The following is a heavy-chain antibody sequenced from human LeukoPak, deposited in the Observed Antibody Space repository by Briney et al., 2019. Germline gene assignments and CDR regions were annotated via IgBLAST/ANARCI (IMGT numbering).Heavy chain of an antibody. D-gene: IGHD2-2*02. CDR3: ARDGIVVVPAAIPHYYYYGMDV. CDR1: GGSISSYY. Sequence: SETLSLTCTVSGGSISSYYWSWIRQPAGKGLEWIGRTYTSGSTNYNPSLKSRVTMSVDTSKNQFSLKLSSVTAADTAVYYCARDGIVVVPAAIPHYYYYGMDVWGQGTTVTVSS. V-gene: IGHV4-4*07. CDR2: TYTSGST. J-gene: IGHJ6*02.